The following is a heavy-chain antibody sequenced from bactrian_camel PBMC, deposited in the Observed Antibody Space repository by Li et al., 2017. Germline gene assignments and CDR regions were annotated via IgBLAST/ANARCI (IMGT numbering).Heavy chain of an antibody. CDR3: AARLGSYCDGRVPEAFDY. J-gene: IGHJ4*01. Sequence: VQLVESGGGSVQVGGFLSLSCVASGPYFDSTWFLGWYRKAPGKEREGVASIARGLTTTYADSVKGRFTISRDNAKNTLSLQMNSLKPEDTAMYYCAARLGSYCDGRVPEAFDYWGQGTQVTVS. D-gene: IGHD2*01. V-gene: IGHV3S53*01. CDR2: IARGLTT. CDR1: GPYFDSTWF.